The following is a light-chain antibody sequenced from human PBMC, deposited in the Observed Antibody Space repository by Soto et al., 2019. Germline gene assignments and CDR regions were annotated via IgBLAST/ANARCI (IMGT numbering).Light chain of an antibody. CDR3: QQYGSSTWT. CDR2: GAS. V-gene: IGKV3-20*01. Sequence: EIVMTQSPGTLSLSPGETATLSCRASESVASNYLAWYQQKPGQAPRIXMYGASSRATGIPDRFSGSGSGTEFTLSITRLQPEDCAVYYCQQYGSSTWTSGQGTQVDIK. J-gene: IGKJ1*01. CDR1: ESVASNY.